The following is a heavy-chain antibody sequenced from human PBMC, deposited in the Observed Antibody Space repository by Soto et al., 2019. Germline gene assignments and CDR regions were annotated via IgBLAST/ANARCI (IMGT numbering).Heavy chain of an antibody. D-gene: IGHD4-17*01. Sequence: EVQLVESGGGLVKPGGSLRLSCAASGFTFSSYSMNWVRQAPGKGLEWVSSISSSSSYIYYADSVKGRFTISRDNAKNSLYLQMNSLRAEDTAVYYCARDPGNGDYTHYYYYYYMDVWGTGTTVTVSS. CDR3: ARDPGNGDYTHYYYYYYMDV. CDR2: ISSSSSYI. CDR1: GFTFSSYS. J-gene: IGHJ6*03. V-gene: IGHV3-21*01.